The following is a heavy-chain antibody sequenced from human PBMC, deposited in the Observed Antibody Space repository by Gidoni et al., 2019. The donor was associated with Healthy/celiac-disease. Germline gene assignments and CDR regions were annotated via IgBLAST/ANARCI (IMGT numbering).Heavy chain of an antibody. CDR1: GFTFSSYS. Sequence: EVQLVESGGGLVKPGGSLRLSCAASGFTFSSYSMNWVRQAPGKGLEWVSSISSSSSYIYYADSVKGRFTISRDNAKNSLYLQMNSLRAEDTAVYYCARVLEDVVVPAAASYYGMDVWGQGTTVTVSS. CDR2: ISSSSSYI. J-gene: IGHJ6*02. D-gene: IGHD2-2*01. CDR3: ARVLEDVVVPAAASYYGMDV. V-gene: IGHV3-21*01.